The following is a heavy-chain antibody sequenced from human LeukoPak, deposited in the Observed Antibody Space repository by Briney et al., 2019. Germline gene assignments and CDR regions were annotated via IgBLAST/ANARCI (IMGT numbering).Heavy chain of an antibody. Sequence: GGSLRLSCAASGFTFSAHYMDWVRQAPGKGLEWIGRCRNKANSYSTEYAASVKGRFTVSRDDSKNSLYLQMNSLRAEDTAVYYCASRGKQQLAINWGQGTLVTVSS. V-gene: IGHV3-72*01. CDR3: ASRGKQQLAIN. CDR1: GFTFSAHY. J-gene: IGHJ4*02. CDR2: CRNKANSYST. D-gene: IGHD6-13*01.